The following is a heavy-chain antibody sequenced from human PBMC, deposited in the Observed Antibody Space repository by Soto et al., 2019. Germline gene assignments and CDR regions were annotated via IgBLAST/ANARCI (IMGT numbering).Heavy chain of an antibody. CDR2: IFSNDEK. D-gene: IGHD6-13*01. CDR1: GFSLSNARMG. Sequence: QVTLKESGPVLVKPTETLTLTCTVSGFSLSNARMGVSWIRQPPGKALEWLAHIFSNDEKSYSTSLKSRLTISKDTSKNHVVLTITNMDPADTATYYCARYIAAAGTDYYYYGMDVWGQGTTVTVSS. J-gene: IGHJ6*02. CDR3: ARYIAAAGTDYYYYGMDV. V-gene: IGHV2-26*01.